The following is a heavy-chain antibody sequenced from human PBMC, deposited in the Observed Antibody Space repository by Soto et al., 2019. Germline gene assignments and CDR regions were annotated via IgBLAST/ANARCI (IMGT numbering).Heavy chain of an antibody. CDR3: ARQGEGYYYDSSGYYAFDI. V-gene: IGHV4-39*01. D-gene: IGHD3-22*01. CDR2: IYYSGST. CDR1: GGSISSSSYY. J-gene: IGHJ3*02. Sequence: PSETMSLTCTVSGGSISSSSYYWGWIRQPPGKGLEWIGSIYYSGSTYYNPSLKSRVTISVDTSKNQFSLKLSSVTAADTAVYYGARQGEGYYYDSSGYYAFDIWGQGTMVTVSS.